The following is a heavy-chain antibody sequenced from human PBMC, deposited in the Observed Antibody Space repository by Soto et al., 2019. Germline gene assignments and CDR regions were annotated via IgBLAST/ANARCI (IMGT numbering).Heavy chain of an antibody. J-gene: IGHJ6*02. D-gene: IGHD4-4*01. CDR1: GGSISSSNW. V-gene: IGHV4-4*02. CDR2: IYHSGST. Sequence: NPSETLSLTCAVSGGSISSSNWWSWVRQPPGRGLEWIGEIYHSGSTNYNPSLKSRVTISVDKSKNQFSLKLSSVTAADTAVYYCARENKKFWGLTTEIYGMDVWGQGTTVTVSS. CDR3: ARENKKFWGLTTEIYGMDV.